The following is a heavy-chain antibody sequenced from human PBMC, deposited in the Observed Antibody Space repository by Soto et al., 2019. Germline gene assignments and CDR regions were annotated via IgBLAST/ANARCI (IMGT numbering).Heavy chain of an antibody. V-gene: IGHV1-18*01. D-gene: IGHD3-10*01. Sequence: ASVKVSCKASDYTFNSYGISRVRQAPRQRLEWMGWICADKGNTNYVQKLQRRVTMTIATSTGTAYMELRRLRPDDTAVYYCASLSRTMVRGVITCGMDVWGQGTPVTVSS. CDR2: ICADKGNT. CDR1: DYTFNSYG. CDR3: ASLSRTMVRGVITCGMDV. J-gene: IGHJ6*02.